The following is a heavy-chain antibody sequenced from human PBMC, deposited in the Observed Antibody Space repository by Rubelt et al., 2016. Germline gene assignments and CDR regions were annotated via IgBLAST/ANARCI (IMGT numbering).Heavy chain of an antibody. Sequence: QVQLQESGPGLVKPSGTLYLTFSVSGGSMKSFYWSWIRQPPGKGLEWIGYYYSGSTTYNPSLESRVTILVDTSKNLFPLVSCEXXXSXXSSGXVGCLAXXF. D-gene: IGHD6-25*01. V-gene: IGHV4-59*01. CDR1: GGSMKSFY. CDR3: GCLAXXF. CDR2: YYSGST. J-gene: IGHJ1*01.